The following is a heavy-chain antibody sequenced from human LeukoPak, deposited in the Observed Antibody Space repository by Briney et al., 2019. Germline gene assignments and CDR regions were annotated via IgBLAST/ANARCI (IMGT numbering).Heavy chain of an antibody. V-gene: IGHV3-30*02. Sequence: GGSLRLSCAASGFTFSSYGMHWVRQAPGKGLEWVAFIRYDGSNKYYADSVKGRFTISRVNSKNTLYLKMNSLRAEDTAVYYCVLREIAAAGTHDYWGQGTLVTVSS. CDR1: GFTFSSYG. CDR2: IRYDGSNK. D-gene: IGHD6-13*01. J-gene: IGHJ4*02. CDR3: VLREIAAAGTHDY.